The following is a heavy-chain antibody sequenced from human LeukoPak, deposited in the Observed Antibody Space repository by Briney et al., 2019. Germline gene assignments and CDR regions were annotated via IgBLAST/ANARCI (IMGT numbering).Heavy chain of an antibody. V-gene: IGHV5-51*01. CDR3: ARAGTYYYYHMDV. D-gene: IGHD6-19*01. CDR1: GYSFTSYW. CDR2: IHPGDSDT. J-gene: IGHJ6*03. Sequence: GESLKISCKGSGYSFTSYWIGWVRQMPGKGLEWMGIIHPGDSDTRYSPSFQGQVTISADKSISTACLQWSSLKASDTAIYYCARAGTYYYYHMDVRGKGTTVTVFS.